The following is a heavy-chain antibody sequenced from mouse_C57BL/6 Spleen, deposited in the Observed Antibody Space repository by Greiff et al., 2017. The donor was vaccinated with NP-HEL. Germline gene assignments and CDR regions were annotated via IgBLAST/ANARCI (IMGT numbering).Heavy chain of an antibody. Sequence: EVKLMESGGDLVKPGGSLKLSCAASGFTFSSYGMSWVRQTPDKRLEWVATISSGGSYTYYPDSVKGRFTISRDNAKNTLYLQMSSLKSEDTAMYYCARGTGYSNWYFDVWGTGTTVTVSS. D-gene: IGHD2-5*01. V-gene: IGHV5-6*01. CDR2: ISSGGSYT. CDR1: GFTFSSYG. J-gene: IGHJ1*03. CDR3: ARGTGYSNWYFDV.